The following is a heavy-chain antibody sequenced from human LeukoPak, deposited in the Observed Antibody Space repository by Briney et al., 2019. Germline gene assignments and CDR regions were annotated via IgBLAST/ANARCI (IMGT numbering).Heavy chain of an antibody. CDR1: GGSISSYY. CDR2: IYTSGST. V-gene: IGHV4-4*07. CDR3: ARDPYYYDSSGYYYGAPHDAFDI. Sequence: PSETLSLTCTVSGGSISSYYWSWIRQPAGKGLEWIGRIYTSGSTNYNPSLKSRVTMSVDTSKNQFSLKLSSVTAADTAVYYCARDPYYYDSSGYYYGAPHDAFDIWGQGTMVTVSS. D-gene: IGHD3-22*01. J-gene: IGHJ3*02.